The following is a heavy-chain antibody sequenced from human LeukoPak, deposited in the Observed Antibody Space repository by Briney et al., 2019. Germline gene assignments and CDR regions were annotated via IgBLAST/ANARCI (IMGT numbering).Heavy chain of an antibody. CDR2: IYASGST. CDR1: GGSISSYY. D-gene: IGHD2-15*01. J-gene: IGHJ4*02. Sequence: SETLSLTCTVSGGSISSYYWSWIRQPAGKGLEWIGRIYASGSTNYNPSLKSRLTMSIDTSKNQFSLRLSSVTAADTAVYYCAREDPLVAARGLDYWGQGTLVTVSS. V-gene: IGHV4-4*07. CDR3: AREDPLVAARGLDY.